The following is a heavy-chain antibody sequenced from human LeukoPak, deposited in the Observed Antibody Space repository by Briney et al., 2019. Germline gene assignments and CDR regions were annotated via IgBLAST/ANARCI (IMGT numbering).Heavy chain of an antibody. CDR2: ISDDGNKN. Sequence: PGGSLRLSCAASGFTFSSYAMTWVRQAPGKGLEWVAVISDDGNKNYYADSVKGRFTISRDNSKNTLSLQMDSLRGEDTAVYYCAKGWLNWPMNWGQGSLVTVSS. CDR3: AKGWLNWPMN. CDR1: GFTFSSYA. D-gene: IGHD1-20*01. V-gene: IGHV3-30*18. J-gene: IGHJ4*02.